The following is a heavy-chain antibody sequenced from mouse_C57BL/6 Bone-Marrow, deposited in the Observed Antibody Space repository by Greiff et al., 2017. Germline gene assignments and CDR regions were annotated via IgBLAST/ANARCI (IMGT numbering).Heavy chain of an antibody. V-gene: IGHV1-52*01. J-gene: IGHJ2*01. Sequence: QVQLQQPGAELVRPGSSVKLSCKASGYTFTSYWMHWVKQRPIQGLEWIGNIDPSDSETHYNQKFKDKATLTVDKSSSTAYMQLSSLTSEDSAVYYFARSGPITTVVDYWGQGTTLTVSS. CDR3: ARSGPITTVVDY. CDR2: IDPSDSET. CDR1: GYTFTSYW. D-gene: IGHD1-1*01.